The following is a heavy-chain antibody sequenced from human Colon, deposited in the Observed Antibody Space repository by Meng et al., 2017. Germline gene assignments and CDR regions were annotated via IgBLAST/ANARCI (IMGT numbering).Heavy chain of an antibody. V-gene: IGHV4-39*07. J-gene: IGHJ5*02. CDR1: GGPSTMRYSY. Sequence: LKGSGPGLVKPAETRSPPCTVSGGPSTMRYSYWAGIRRSPGKGLEWIGTIYYRGSSFFNPSLKSRVTLSVDTSKNQFSLNLHSVTAADTAVYYCARQDFVVVLASFNGFDPWGQGTLVTVSS. CDR3: ARQDFVVVLASFNGFDP. D-gene: IGHD2-15*01. CDR2: IYYRGSS.